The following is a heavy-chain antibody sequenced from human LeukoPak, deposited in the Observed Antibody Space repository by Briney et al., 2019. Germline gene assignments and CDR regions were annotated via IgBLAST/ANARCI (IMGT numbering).Heavy chain of an antibody. CDR2: IYYSGST. CDR3: AREGTDQYYYYYMDV. J-gene: IGHJ6*03. V-gene: IGHV4-59*11. D-gene: IGHD3-10*01. Sequence: PSETLSLTCTVSGGSIRSHYWGWIRQPPGKGLEWIGYIYYSGSTNYNPSLKSRVTISLDTSKNQFSLKLSSVTAADTAVYYCAREGTDQYYYYYMDVWGKGTTVTVSS. CDR1: GGSIRSHY.